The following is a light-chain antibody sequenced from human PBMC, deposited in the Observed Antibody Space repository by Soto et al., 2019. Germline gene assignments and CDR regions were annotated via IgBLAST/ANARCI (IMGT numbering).Light chain of an antibody. CDR2: EVT. V-gene: IGLV2-14*01. CDR3: SSFTSRFTFV. Sequence: QSALTRPASGSGSPGQSIAISCTGTRSDVGAYNYVSWYQQHPGKAPKLMISEVTNRPSGVSDRFSGSKSGNTASLTISGLQAEDEADYYCSSFTSRFTFVFGTGTKVTV. CDR1: RSDVGAYNY. J-gene: IGLJ1*01.